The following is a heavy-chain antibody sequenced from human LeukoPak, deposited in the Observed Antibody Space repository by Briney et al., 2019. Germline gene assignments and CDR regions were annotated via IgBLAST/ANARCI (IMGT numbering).Heavy chain of an antibody. D-gene: IGHD2-2*02. Sequence: GRSLRLSCAASGLTFSSYAMHWVRQAPGKGLEWVAVISYDGSNKYYADSVKGRLTISRDNSKNTLYLQMNSLRAEDTAVYYCARDVGYCSSTSCYRWFDPWGQGTLVTVSS. CDR2: ISYDGSNK. CDR1: GLTFSSYA. V-gene: IGHV3-30*04. CDR3: ARDVGYCSSTSCYRWFDP. J-gene: IGHJ5*02.